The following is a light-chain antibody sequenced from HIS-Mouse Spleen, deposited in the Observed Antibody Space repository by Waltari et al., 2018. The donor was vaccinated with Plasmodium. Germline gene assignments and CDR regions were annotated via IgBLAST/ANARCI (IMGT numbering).Light chain of an antibody. CDR1: SRDVGGYHY. Sequence: QSALTQPASVSGSPGPSITISCTGPSRDVGGYHYVSWYQQPPGKAPKLMIYEVSNRPSGVSKRFAGSKSGNTASLTISGLQAEDEADYYCSSYTSSSTLVFGGGTKLTVL. CDR2: EVS. J-gene: IGLJ2*01. CDR3: SSYTSSSTLV. V-gene: IGLV2-14*01.